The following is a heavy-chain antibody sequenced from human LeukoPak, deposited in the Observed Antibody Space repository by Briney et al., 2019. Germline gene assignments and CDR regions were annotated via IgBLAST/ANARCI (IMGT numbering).Heavy chain of an antibody. CDR3: ARGTRVGATDAFDI. V-gene: IGHV4-39*01. Sequence: SETLSLTCTVSGGSISSSSYYWGWIRQPPGKGLEWIGSIYYSGSTYYNPSLKSRVTISVDTSKNQFSLKLSSVTAADAAVYYCARGTRVGATDAFDIWGQGTMVTVSS. J-gene: IGHJ3*02. CDR1: GGSISSSSYY. CDR2: IYYSGST. D-gene: IGHD1-26*01.